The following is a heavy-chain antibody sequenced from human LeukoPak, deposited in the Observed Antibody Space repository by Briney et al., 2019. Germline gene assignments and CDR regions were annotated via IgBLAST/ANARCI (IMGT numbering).Heavy chain of an antibody. CDR3: VNGEDVVVPAATSGY. V-gene: IGHV3-30*18. CDR1: GFTFSSYG. D-gene: IGHD2-2*01. J-gene: IGHJ4*02. CDR2: ISYDGSNK. Sequence: GGSLRLSCAASGFTFSSYGMHWVRQAPGKGLEWVAVISYDGSNKYYADSVKGRFTISRDNSKNTLYLQMNSLRAEDTAVYYCVNGEDVVVPAATSGYWGQGTLVTVSS.